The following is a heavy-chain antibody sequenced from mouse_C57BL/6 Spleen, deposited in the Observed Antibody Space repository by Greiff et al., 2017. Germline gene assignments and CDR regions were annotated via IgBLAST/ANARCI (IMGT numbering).Heavy chain of an antibody. CDR1: GFTFTDYY. V-gene: IGHV7-3*01. D-gene: IGHD2-3*01. J-gene: IGHJ3*01. Sequence: EVMLVESGGGLVQPGGSLSLSCAASGFTFTDYYMSWVRQPPGKALEWLGFISNKANGYTTEYSASVTGRFTISRDNSQSILYLQMNALRAEDSATYYCARFDDLFAYWGQGTLVTVSA. CDR2: ISNKANGYTT. CDR3: ARFDDLFAY.